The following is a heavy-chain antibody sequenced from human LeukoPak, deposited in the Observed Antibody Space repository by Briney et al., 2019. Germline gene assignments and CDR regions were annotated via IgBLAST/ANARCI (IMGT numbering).Heavy chain of an antibody. CDR2: IIPILGIA. D-gene: IGHD3-10*01. J-gene: IGHJ4*02. CDR3: AREGGVKGWFGELIPAYVFDY. Sequence: GASVKVSCKASGGTFSSYAISWVRQAPGQGLEWMGRIIPILGIANYAQKFQGRVTITADKSTSTAYMELSSLRSEDTAVYYCAREGGVKGWFGELIPAYVFDYWGQGTLVTVSS. V-gene: IGHV1-69*04. CDR1: GGTFSSYA.